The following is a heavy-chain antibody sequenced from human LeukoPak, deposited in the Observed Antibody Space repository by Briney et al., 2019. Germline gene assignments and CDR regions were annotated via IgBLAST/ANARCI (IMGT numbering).Heavy chain of an antibody. Sequence: SETLSLTCTVSGGSISSYYWSWIRQPPGKGLEWIGHIYYSGSTNYNPSLKSRVTISVDTSKNQFSLKLSSVTAADTAVYYCARLTVPLPHDAFDIWGQGTMVTVSS. CDR3: ARLTVPLPHDAFDI. V-gene: IGHV4-59*08. CDR1: GGSISSYY. CDR2: IYYSGST. J-gene: IGHJ3*02. D-gene: IGHD4-17*01.